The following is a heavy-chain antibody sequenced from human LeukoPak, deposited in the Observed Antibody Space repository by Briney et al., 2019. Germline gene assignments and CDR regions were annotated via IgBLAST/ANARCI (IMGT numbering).Heavy chain of an antibody. V-gene: IGHV1-2*02. CDR3: ARAPLYDSSGYYYYYGMDV. CDR2: INPNSGGT. CDR1: GYTFTGYY. J-gene: IGHJ6*02. Sequence: ASVKVSCKASGYTFTGYYMHWVRQAPGQGLEWMGWINPNSGGTNYAQKFQGRVTMTRDTSISTAYMELSRLGSDDTAVYYCARAPLYDSSGYYYYYGMDVWGQGTTVTVSS. D-gene: IGHD3-22*01.